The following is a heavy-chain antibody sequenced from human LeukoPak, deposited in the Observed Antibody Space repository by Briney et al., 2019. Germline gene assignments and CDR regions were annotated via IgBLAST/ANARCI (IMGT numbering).Heavy chain of an antibody. D-gene: IGHD3-3*01. CDR2: ISSRSSHM. V-gene: IGHV3-21*05. Sequence: PGGSLRLSCTASGFTFGDYAMNWVRQAPGKGLEWVAYISSRSSHMYYADSVKGRFTISRDSAKNSLYLQMNSLRAEDTALYYCARPESFGSGYYLFDYWGQGTLVTVSS. CDR3: ARPESFGSGYYLFDY. CDR1: GFTFGDYA. J-gene: IGHJ4*02.